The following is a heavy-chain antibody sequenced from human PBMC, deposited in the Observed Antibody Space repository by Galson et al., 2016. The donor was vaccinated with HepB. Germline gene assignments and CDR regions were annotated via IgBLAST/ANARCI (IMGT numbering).Heavy chain of an antibody. CDR3: ARAPTEIDGLRHYYYGMDV. J-gene: IGHJ6*02. CDR1: GFTFNRYT. V-gene: IGHV3-21*01. Sequence: SLRLSCAASGFTFNRYTMNWVRQAPGKGLEWVAYISSSSGYIYYADSVKGRFTISRDNAKKSLYLQMNSLRAEDTAVYYCARAPTEIDGLRHYYYGMDVWGQGTTVTVSS. CDR2: ISSSSGYI. D-gene: IGHD4-11*01.